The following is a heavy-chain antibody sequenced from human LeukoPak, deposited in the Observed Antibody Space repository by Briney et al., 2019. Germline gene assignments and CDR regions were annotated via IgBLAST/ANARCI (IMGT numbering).Heavy chain of an antibody. V-gene: IGHV1-69*06. Sequence: GSSVKVSCKASGGTFSSYAISWVRQAPGQGLEWMGGNIPIFGTANYAQKFQGRVTITADKSTSTAYMELSSLRSEDTAVYYCAREGAGDAFDIWGQGTMVTVSS. CDR1: GGTFSSYA. J-gene: IGHJ3*02. CDR2: NIPIFGTA. CDR3: AREGAGDAFDI.